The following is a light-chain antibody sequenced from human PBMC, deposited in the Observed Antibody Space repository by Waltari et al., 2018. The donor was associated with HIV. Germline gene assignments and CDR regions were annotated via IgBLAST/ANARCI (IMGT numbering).Light chain of an antibody. CDR3: LLSYSGARPAI. J-gene: IGLJ2*01. CDR1: SGPVTSGHH. Sequence: QAVVTQEPALTVSPGGTVTPPCGSSSGPVTSGHHPHWFQQKPGQAPRALIYDANNRQSWTPARFSGSLLGGKAALTLSDAQPEDEADYFCLLSYSGARPAIFGGGTKLSVL. CDR2: DAN. V-gene: IGLV7-46*01.